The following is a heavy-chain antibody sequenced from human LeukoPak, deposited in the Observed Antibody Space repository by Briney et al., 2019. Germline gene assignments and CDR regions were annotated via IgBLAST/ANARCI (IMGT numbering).Heavy chain of an antibody. CDR3: ARDPAMVADSGSLDR. CDR1: GYTFTGYY. CDR2: INPNSGGT. D-gene: IGHD2-15*01. Sequence: ASVKVSCKASGYTFTGYYMHWVRQAPGQGLEWMGWINPNSGGTNYAQKFQGRVTMTRDTSISTAYMELSRLRSDDTAVYYCARDPAMVADSGSLDRWGQGTLVTVSS. J-gene: IGHJ5*02. V-gene: IGHV1-2*02.